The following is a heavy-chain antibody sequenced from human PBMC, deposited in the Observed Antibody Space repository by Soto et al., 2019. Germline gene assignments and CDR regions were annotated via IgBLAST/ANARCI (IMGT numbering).Heavy chain of an antibody. V-gene: IGHV3-30-3*01. CDR1: GFTFSSYA. CDR3: ARGGFTIFGVMYYYGMDV. J-gene: IGHJ6*01. Sequence: QVQLVESGGGVVQPGRSLRLSCAASGFTFSSYAMHWVRQAPGKGLEWVAVISYDGSNKYYADSVKGRFTISRDNSKNTLYLQMNSLRAEDTAVYYCARGGFTIFGVMYYYGMDVW. D-gene: IGHD3-3*01. CDR2: ISYDGSNK.